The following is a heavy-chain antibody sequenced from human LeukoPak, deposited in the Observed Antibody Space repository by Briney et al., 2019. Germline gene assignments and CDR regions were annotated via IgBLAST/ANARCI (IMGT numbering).Heavy chain of an antibody. Sequence: SETLSLTCTVSSASITSSPYFWGWIRQSPGKGLEWIGSISYSATTYYNPSLKSRVTISVDTSKNQFSLKLNSVTAADTAVFYCAANSADYNTLGSSYKVWGQGTLVTVSS. CDR2: ISYSATT. D-gene: IGHD3-10*01. V-gene: IGHV4-39*01. CDR3: AANSADYNTLGSSYKV. CDR1: SASITSSPYF. J-gene: IGHJ4*02.